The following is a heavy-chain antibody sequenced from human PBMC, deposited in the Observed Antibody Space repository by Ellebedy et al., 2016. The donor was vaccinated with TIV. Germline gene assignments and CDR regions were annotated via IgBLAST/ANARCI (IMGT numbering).Heavy chain of an antibody. V-gene: IGHV3-23*01. CDR2: MSGNDGSRPYA. D-gene: IGHD3-16*01. CDR1: GFTFSNYA. Sequence: GESLKISCAASGFTFSNYAMGWIRQAPGKGLEWVSYMSGNDGSRPYASHADSVKGRFTISRDDSKNTLFLQMNNLRAEDTAIYFCAKRPPYDRSRFYYCGMDVWGQGTTVTVSS. J-gene: IGHJ6*02. CDR3: AKRPPYDRSRFYYCGMDV.